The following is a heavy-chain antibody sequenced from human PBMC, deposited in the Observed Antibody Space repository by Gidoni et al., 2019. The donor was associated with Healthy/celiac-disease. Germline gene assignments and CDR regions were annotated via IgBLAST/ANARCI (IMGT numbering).Heavy chain of an antibody. J-gene: IGHJ4*02. CDR2: INSDGSST. Sequence: EVQLVESGGGLVKPGGSLRLSGAGSGFTFSSYWMHLGRQAPGKGLVWFSRINSDGSSTSYADSVKSRFTISRDNAKNTLYLQMNSLRAEDTAVYYCARRDGYNWGYGRWGQGTLVTVSS. CDR3: ARRDGYNWGYGR. V-gene: IGHV3-74*01. D-gene: IGHD5-12*01. CDR1: GFTFSSYW.